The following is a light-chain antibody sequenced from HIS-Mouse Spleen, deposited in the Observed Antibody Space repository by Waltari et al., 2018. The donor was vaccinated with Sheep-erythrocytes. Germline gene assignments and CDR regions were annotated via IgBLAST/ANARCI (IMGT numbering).Light chain of an antibody. V-gene: IGKV1-13*02. CDR3: QQFNSYLYT. CDR2: DAC. CDR1: QGISSA. J-gene: IGKJ2*01. Sequence: AIQLTQSPSSLSASVGDRVTITCRASQGISSALAWYQQKPGKAPKLLIYDACSLESGVPSRVSGSGSGTDFTITISSLQTEDFATYYCQQFNSYLYTFGQGTKLEIK.